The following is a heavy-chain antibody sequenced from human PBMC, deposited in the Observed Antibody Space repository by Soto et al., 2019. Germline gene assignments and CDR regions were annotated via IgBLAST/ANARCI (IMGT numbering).Heavy chain of an antibody. CDR2: ISHDGSNK. CDR3: ARDDEGGSDCDLAY. Sequence: QVQLVESGGGVVQPGRSLRLSCAASGFTFSSHVMHWVRQTPGKGLEWVAFISHDGSNKYYADSVKGRFTISRDNSKSSLYLQMNSLRAEDTAVYYCARDDEGGSDCDLAYLGQGTLVTVSS. D-gene: IGHD3-10*01. V-gene: IGHV3-30-3*01. CDR1: GFTFSSHV. J-gene: IGHJ4*02.